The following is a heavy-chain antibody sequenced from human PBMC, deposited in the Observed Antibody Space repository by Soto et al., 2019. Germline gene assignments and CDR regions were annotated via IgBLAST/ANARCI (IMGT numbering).Heavy chain of an antibody. Sequence: GGSLRLSCAASGFTFSSYGMHWVRQSPGKGLEWVAVISYDGSNKYYADSVKGRFTISRDNSKNTLYLQMNSLRAEDTAVYYCARPNPPDIVVVVAANDWFDPWGQGTLVTVSS. CDR3: ARPNPPDIVVVVAANDWFDP. CDR2: ISYDGSNK. V-gene: IGHV3-30-3*01. J-gene: IGHJ5*02. D-gene: IGHD2-15*01. CDR1: GFTFSSYG.